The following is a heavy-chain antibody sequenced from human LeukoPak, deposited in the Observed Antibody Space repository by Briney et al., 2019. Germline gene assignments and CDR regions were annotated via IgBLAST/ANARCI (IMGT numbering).Heavy chain of an antibody. CDR1: GFTFTSYW. D-gene: IGHD3-10*01. CDR3: ARGSGSYGQRALDI. V-gene: IGHV3-74*01. J-gene: IGHJ3*02. CDR2: INSAGSNT. Sequence: PGGSLRLSCAGSGFTFTSYWMHWVRQAPGKGLVWVSLINSAGSNTIYGDSVKGRFTIPRDNAKNTLYLQMNSLRAEDTAVYYCARGSGSYGQRALDIWGQGTMVTVSS.